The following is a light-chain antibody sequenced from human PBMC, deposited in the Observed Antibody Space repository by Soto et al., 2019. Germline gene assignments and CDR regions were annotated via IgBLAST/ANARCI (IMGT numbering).Light chain of an antibody. Sequence: EIVMTQSPATLSVSPGERATLSCRASQSVSSNLAGYQQKPAQAPRLLIYGTSTRATGIPARFSGSGSGTEFTLTISSLQSEDFAVYYCQQYNNWPLTFGGGTKVDI. V-gene: IGKV3-15*01. CDR3: QQYNNWPLT. J-gene: IGKJ4*01. CDR1: QSVSSN. CDR2: GTS.